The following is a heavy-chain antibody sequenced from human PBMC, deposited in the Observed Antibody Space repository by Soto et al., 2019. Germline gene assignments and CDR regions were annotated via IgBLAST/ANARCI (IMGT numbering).Heavy chain of an antibody. Sequence: QVQLVESGGGVAQPGRSLRLSCVASGFIFGSYGMHWVRQAPGAGLEWVAVISYDGTNKYYADSVKGRFTISRDNSKNPLWLQMNSLRAEDTAVYYCAQVPRYTVTPPDDYWGQGTLGTVSS. CDR1: GFIFGSYG. V-gene: IGHV3-30*18. D-gene: IGHD4-17*01. CDR3: AQVPRYTVTPPDDY. J-gene: IGHJ4*02. CDR2: ISYDGTNK.